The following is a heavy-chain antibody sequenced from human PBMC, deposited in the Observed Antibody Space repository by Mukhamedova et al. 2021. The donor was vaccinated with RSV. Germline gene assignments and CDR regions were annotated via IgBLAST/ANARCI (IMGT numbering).Heavy chain of an antibody. CDR2: IYYSGST. J-gene: IGHJ4*02. D-gene: IGHD5-12*01. V-gene: IGHV4-59*01. Sequence: GKGLEWIGYIYYSGSTNYNPSLKSRVTISVDTSKNQFSLKLSSVTAADTAVYHCARVSGYSGYDPRGYFDYWGQGTLVTVSS. CDR3: ARVSGYSGYDPRGYFDY.